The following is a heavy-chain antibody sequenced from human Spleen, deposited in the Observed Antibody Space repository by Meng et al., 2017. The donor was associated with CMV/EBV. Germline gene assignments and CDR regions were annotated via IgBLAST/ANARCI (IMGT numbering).Heavy chain of an antibody. CDR3: ARSWGSSPSYLDY. CDR1: DDSISSSY. CDR2: FSNTGST. J-gene: IGHJ4*02. Sequence: GSLRLSCTVSDDSISSSYWTWIRQPPGKGLEWIGYFSNTGSTKYNPSLKSRVTMSVGTSKNQLSLKLSSVTAADTAVYYCARSWGSSPSYLDYWGQGTLVTVSS. D-gene: IGHD7-27*01. V-gene: IGHV4-59*01.